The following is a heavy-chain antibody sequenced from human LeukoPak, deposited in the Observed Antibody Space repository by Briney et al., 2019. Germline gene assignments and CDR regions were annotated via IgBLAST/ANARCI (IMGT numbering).Heavy chain of an antibody. D-gene: IGHD3-22*01. CDR2: IYHSGST. CDR3: ARHYYDSSGYFAHPRIWFDP. J-gene: IGHJ5*02. CDR1: GYSISSGYY. V-gene: IGHV4-38-2*02. Sequence: SETLSLTCTVSGYSISSGYYWGWIRQPPGKGLEWIGSIYHSGSTYYNPSLKSRVTISVDTSKNQFSLKLSSVTAADTAVYYCARHYYDSSGYFAHPRIWFDPWGQGTLVTVSS.